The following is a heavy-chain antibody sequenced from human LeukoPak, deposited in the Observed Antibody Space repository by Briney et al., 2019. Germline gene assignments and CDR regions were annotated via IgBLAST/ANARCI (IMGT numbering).Heavy chain of an antibody. D-gene: IGHD3-22*01. CDR2: IYQSGST. J-gene: IGHJ4*02. CDR1: GGSISRSNW. V-gene: IGHV4-4*02. CDR3: ARVPEYYYDIIGPED. Sequence: SSETLSLTCAVSGGSISRSNWWRWVRQPPGKGLEWIGEIYQSGSTNYNPSLKSRVTISGAKSKNQFSLPPSSVTAADTAVYHCARVPEYYYDIIGPEDWGQGTLDTVSS.